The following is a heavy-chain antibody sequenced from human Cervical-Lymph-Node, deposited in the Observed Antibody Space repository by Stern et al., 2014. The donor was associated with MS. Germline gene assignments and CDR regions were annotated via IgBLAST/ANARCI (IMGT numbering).Heavy chain of an antibody. D-gene: IGHD3-16*01. J-gene: IGHJ4*02. CDR2: ISAYNGDT. CDR3: ARTYVRAFDY. CDR1: GYTFTNYG. V-gene: IGHV1-18*01. Sequence: QVQLVQSGSEVKKPGPSVKVSCKASGYTFTNYGITWVRQAPGRGLEWMGWISAYNGDTNYAQNLQGRVTMTTDTSMTTAYMELRSLRSDDTAVYYCARTYVRAFDYWGQGSLVTVSS.